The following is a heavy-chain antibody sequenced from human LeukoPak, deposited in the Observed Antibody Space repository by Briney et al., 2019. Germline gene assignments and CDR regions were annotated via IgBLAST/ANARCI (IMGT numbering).Heavy chain of an antibody. V-gene: IGHV3-30*18. D-gene: IGHD3-10*01. CDR3: AKGVVGGVIRSWCDR. CDR1: GFTFSSYG. Sequence: GGSLTLSWAASGFTFSSYGMQGVRHAPGGGRGWGAVISYEGSNKYYTGSGKGRLTISRDNSKKTMYLQMKSLRAEDTAVYYCAKGVVGGVIRSWCDRWGQGTVVSVS. J-gene: IGHJ5*02. CDR2: ISYEGSNK.